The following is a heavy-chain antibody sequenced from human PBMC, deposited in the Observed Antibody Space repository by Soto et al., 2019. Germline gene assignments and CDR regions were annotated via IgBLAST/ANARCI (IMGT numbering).Heavy chain of an antibody. D-gene: IGHD3-22*01. J-gene: IGHJ4*02. CDR1: GFTFSSYA. V-gene: IGHV3-23*01. CDR2: ISGSGGST. Sequence: GGSLRLSCAASGFTFSSYAMSWVRQAPGKGLEWVSAISGSGGSTYYADSVKGRFTISRDNSKNTLYLQMNSLRAEDTAVYYCTNVAYYYDSSGYYYSSYYFDYWGQGTLVTVSS. CDR3: TNVAYYYDSSGYYYSSYYFDY.